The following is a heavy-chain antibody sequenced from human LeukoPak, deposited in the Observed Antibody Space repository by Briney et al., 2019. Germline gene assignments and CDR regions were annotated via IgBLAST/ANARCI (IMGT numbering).Heavy chain of an antibody. CDR3: ARGRLDYYDSSGYPDY. CDR2: IYYSGST. J-gene: IGHJ4*02. CDR1: GGSISSDY. Sequence: KPSETLSLTCTVSGGSISSDYWSWIRQPPGKGLEWIGYIYYSGSTNYNPSLKSRVTISVDTSKNQFSLKLSSVTAADTAVYYCARGRLDYYDSSGYPDYWGQGTLVTVSS. V-gene: IGHV4-59*01. D-gene: IGHD3-22*01.